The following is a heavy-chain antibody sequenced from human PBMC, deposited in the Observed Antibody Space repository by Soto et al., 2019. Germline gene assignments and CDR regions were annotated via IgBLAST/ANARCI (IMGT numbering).Heavy chain of an antibody. D-gene: IGHD4-4*01. CDR2: IDGVGTGT. CDR3: ATEMTWTVTTGH. V-gene: IGHV3-74*01. Sequence: PGGSLRLSCAASGFTFTNYWMHWVRQVPGKGLVWVSRIDGVGTGTSYSDSVRGRFTISRDNAENTLYLQMNSLKTEDTAIYYCATEMTWTVTTGHWGRGTLVTVSS. CDR1: GFTFTNYW. J-gene: IGHJ4*02.